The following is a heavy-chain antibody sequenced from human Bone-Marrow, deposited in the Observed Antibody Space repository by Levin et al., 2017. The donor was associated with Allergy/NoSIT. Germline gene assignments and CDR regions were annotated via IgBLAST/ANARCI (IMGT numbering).Heavy chain of an antibody. CDR2: IYYTGTT. Sequence: SETLSLTCTVSGDSVRSYSYYWGWIRQPPGKGLEWIGSIYYTGTTFYNPSLKSRVTISLDTSRNQFSLKVDSVTAAETAVYYCARLTSGWSGSHDWGQGTLVTVSS. CDR1: GDSVRSYSYY. J-gene: IGHJ4*02. CDR3: ARLTSGWSGSHD. V-gene: IGHV4-39*07. D-gene: IGHD6-19*01.